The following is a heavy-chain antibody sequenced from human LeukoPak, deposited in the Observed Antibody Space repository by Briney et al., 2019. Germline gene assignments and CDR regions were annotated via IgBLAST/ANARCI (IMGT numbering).Heavy chain of an antibody. J-gene: IGHJ4*02. CDR3: AGGLVYGDSIDY. CDR1: GVSATNYD. CDR2: MYYNRNA. V-gene: IGHV4-59*02. Sequence: SETLSLTCAVSGVSATNYDGRWIRQPPGNGLESIGYMYYNRNANYNPSLTSQATMSVDRPKNQVSLDLRSVTAADTAVYYCAGGLVYGDSIDYWGQGTLVTVSS. D-gene: IGHD4-17*01.